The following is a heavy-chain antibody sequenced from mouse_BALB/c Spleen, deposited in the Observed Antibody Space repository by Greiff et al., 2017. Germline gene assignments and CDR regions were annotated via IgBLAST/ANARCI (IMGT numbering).Heavy chain of an antibody. CDR2: IRNKANGYTT. V-gene: IGHV7-3*02. CDR3: ARDMGFAY. J-gene: IGHJ3*01. Sequence: DVHLVESGGGLVQPGGSLRLSCATSGFTFTDYYMRWVRQPPGKALEWLGFIRNKANGYTTEYSASVKGRFTISRDNSQSILYLQMNTLRAEDSATSYCARDMGFAYWGQGTLVTVSA. CDR1: GFTFTDYY.